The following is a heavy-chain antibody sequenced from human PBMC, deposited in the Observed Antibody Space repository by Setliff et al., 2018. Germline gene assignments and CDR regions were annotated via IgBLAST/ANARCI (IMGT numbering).Heavy chain of an antibody. D-gene: IGHD5-18*01. CDR1: GGSISSSSYY. CDR3: ARAYRGYSYQFDYYVDY. J-gene: IGHJ4*02. V-gene: IGHV4-39*01. CDR2: LYYSGST. Sequence: SETLSLPCTVSGGSISSSSYYWGWIRQPPGKGLEWIGSLYYSGSTYYDPSLKSRVTISVDTSKNQSSLKLSPVPAAYTAVYYCARAYRGYSYQFDYYVDYWGQGTLVTVSS.